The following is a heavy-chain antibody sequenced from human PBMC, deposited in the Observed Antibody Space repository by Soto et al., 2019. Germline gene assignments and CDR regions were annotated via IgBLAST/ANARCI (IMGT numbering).Heavy chain of an antibody. J-gene: IGHJ3*01. D-gene: IGHD2-21*02. Sequence: EAQLLESGGKLVQPGGSLRLSCAASGFDFINNAMAWVRQAPGKGLEWVSTISADITYTYYADSVSGRFTVSRDNSKNTVYLHMNSLRADDTAVYYCANQNTAKRAFDLWGQGTMVTVSS. CDR3: ANQNTAKRAFDL. CDR1: GFDFINNA. CDR2: ISADITYT. V-gene: IGHV3-23*01.